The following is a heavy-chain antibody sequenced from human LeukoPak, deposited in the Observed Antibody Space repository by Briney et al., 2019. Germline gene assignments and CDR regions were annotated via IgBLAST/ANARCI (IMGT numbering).Heavy chain of an antibody. J-gene: IGHJ4*02. CDR3: ARDYYGSGFFFDY. V-gene: IGHV3-53*01. D-gene: IGHD3-10*01. CDR2: IYSGGSA. Sequence: GGSLRLSCAASGFTVSSNYMSWVRQAPGKGLEWVSIIYSGGSAHYADSVKGRFTISRDNSKNTLYLQMNSLRAEDTAVYYCARDYYGSGFFFDYWGQGTLVTVSS. CDR1: GFTVSSNY.